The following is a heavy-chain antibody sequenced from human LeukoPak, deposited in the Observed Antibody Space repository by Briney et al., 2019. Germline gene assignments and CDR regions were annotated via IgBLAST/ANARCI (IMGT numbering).Heavy chain of an antibody. CDR3: ARNWEL. CDR2: INTDIGGT. Sequence: SVKVSCKVSGDIFSTYYIQWVRQAPGEGLEWVGWINTDIGGTNSAPKFQGRVSMTTDTSISTAYLELTRLTSDDTAIYYCARNWELWGQGTLVTVSS. D-gene: IGHD1-26*01. J-gene: IGHJ4*02. CDR1: GDIFSTYY. V-gene: IGHV1-2*02.